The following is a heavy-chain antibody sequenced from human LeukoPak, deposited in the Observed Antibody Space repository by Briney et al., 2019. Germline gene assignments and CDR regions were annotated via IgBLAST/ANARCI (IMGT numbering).Heavy chain of an antibody. CDR1: GFTFSSYA. J-gene: IGHJ4*02. D-gene: IGHD1-14*01. CDR3: ARKTGDC. Sequence: GGSLRLSCAASGFTFSSYAMHWVRQAPGKGLEWVAVISYDGSNKYYADSVKGRFTISRDNAKNSLYLQMNSLRVEDTAVYYCARKTGDCWGQGTLVIVSS. V-gene: IGHV3-30*04. CDR2: ISYDGSNK.